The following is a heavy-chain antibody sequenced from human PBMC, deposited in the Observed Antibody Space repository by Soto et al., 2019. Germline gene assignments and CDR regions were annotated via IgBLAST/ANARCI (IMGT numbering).Heavy chain of an antibody. CDR3: ARVRIYGDYTGAGDH. J-gene: IGHJ4*02. CDR1: GGSFSGYY. D-gene: IGHD4-17*01. CDR2: INHSGST. V-gene: IGHV4-34*01. Sequence: QVQLQQWGAGLLKPSETLSLTCAVYGGSFSGYYWSWIRQPPGKGLEWIGEINHSGSTNYNPSLKSRVTISVDTSKNQFSLKLSSVTAADTAVYYCARVRIYGDYTGAGDHWGQGTLVTVSS.